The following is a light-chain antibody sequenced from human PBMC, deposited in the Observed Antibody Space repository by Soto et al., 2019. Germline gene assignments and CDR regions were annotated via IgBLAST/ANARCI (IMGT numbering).Light chain of an antibody. CDR1: QSISDY. V-gene: IGKV1-39*01. CDR3: QQSYSTPPT. J-gene: IGKJ4*01. Sequence: DIQMTQSPSSLSAFVGDRVTITCRASQSISDYLNWYQQKMGKAPKLLIHDASRLQSGVPSRFSGSGSGTDFTLTITTLQAEDFATYYCQQSYSTPPTFGGGTKVDI. CDR2: DAS.